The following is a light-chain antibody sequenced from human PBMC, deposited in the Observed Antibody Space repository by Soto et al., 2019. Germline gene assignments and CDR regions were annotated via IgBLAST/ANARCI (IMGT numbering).Light chain of an antibody. CDR3: QLYGASPYST. V-gene: IGKV3-20*01. CDR2: DAS. Sequence: EIVLTQSPGTLSLSPGERATLSCRTSQSVGSSYLAWYQQNPGQAPRLLIYDASSRATGIPARFSGSGPATAFTLTITRLEPEGFAMYYCQLYGASPYSTFGPGTKVDIK. J-gene: IGKJ3*01. CDR1: QSVGSSY.